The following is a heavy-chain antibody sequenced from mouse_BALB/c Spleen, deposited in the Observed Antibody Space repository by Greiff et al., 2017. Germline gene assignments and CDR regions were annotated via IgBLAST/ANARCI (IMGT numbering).Heavy chain of an antibody. J-gene: IGHJ3*01. Sequence: EVKLVESGGGLVKPGGSLKLSCAASGFTFSSYAMSWVRQTPEKRLEWVASISSGGSTYYPDSVKGRFTISRDNARNILYLQMSSLRSEDTAMYYCARADDDAWFAYWGQGTLVTVSA. CDR2: ISSGGST. CDR1: GFTFSSYA. D-gene: IGHD2-12*01. V-gene: IGHV5-6-5*01. CDR3: ARADDDAWFAY.